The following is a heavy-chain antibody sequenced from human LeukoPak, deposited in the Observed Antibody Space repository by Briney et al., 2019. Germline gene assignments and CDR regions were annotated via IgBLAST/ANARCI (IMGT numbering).Heavy chain of an antibody. CDR1: GFTFSSYS. CDR3: ARGTMFPYYFDY. D-gene: IGHD3-10*02. J-gene: IGHJ4*02. Sequence: PGGSLRLSCAASGFTFSSYSMKWVRQAPGKGLEWVSFISSSSSYIYYADSVKGRFTISRDNDKNSLYLQMNSLRAEDTAVYYCARGTMFPYYFDYWGQGTLVTVSS. CDR2: ISSSSSYI. V-gene: IGHV3-21*01.